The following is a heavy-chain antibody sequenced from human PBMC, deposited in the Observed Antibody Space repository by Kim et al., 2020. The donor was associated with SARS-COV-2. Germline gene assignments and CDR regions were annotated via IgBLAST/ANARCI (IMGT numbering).Heavy chain of an antibody. Sequence: GGSLRLSCAASGFTFSSYSMNWVRQAPGKGLEWVSFISSSSSYIYYADSVKGRFTISRDNAKNSLYLQMNSLTAEDTAVYYCAREGGTGTTSPYYFDYWGQGTLVTVSS. CDR3: AREGGTGTTSPYYFDY. CDR1: GFTFSSYS. V-gene: IGHV3-21*01. CDR2: ISSSSSYI. J-gene: IGHJ4*02. D-gene: IGHD1-1*01.